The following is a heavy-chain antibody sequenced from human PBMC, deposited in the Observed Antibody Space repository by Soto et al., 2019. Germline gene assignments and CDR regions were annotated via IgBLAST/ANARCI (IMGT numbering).Heavy chain of an antibody. Sequence: SVKVSCKASGGTFSSYAISWVRQAPGQGLEWMGGIIPIFGTANYAQKFQGRVTITADKSTSTAYMELSSLRSEDTAVYYCARDRGYCSSTSCYTGNWFDPWGQGTLVTVSS. J-gene: IGHJ5*02. CDR3: ARDRGYCSSTSCYTGNWFDP. CDR2: IIPIFGTA. CDR1: GGTFSSYA. V-gene: IGHV1-69*06. D-gene: IGHD2-2*02.